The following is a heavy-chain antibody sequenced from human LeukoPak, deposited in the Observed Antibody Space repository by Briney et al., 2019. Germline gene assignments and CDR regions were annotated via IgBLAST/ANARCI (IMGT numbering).Heavy chain of an antibody. CDR3: ARGLVAGSIDY. J-gene: IGHJ4*01. CDR2: INHSGST. V-gene: IGHV4-34*01. Sequence: SETLSLTCAVYGGSFSGYYWSWIRQPPGKGLEWIGEINHSGSTNYNPSLKSRVTISVDTSKNQFSLKLSSVTAADTAVYYCARGLVAGSIDYWGHGTLVTVSS. D-gene: IGHD6-19*01. CDR1: GGSFSGYY.